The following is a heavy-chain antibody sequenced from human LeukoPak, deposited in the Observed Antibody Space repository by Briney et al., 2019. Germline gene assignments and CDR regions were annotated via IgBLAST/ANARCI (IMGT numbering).Heavy chain of an antibody. CDR3: ARSPLLCSSTSCYTGAFDI. CDR1: GFTFDDYG. Sequence: PGGSLRLSCAASGFTFDDYGMSWGRQAPGKGLEWVSGINWNGGSTGYADSVKGRFTISRDNAKNSLYLQMNSLRAEDTALYYCARSPLLCSSTSCYTGAFDIWGQGTMVTVSS. CDR2: INWNGGST. V-gene: IGHV3-20*04. J-gene: IGHJ3*02. D-gene: IGHD2-2*02.